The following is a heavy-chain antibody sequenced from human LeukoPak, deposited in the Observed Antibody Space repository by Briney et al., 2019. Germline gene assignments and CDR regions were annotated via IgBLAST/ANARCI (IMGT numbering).Heavy chain of an antibody. Sequence: SETLSLTCAVYGGSFSGYYWSWIRQPPGKGLEWIGEINHSGSTNYNPSLKSRVTISVDTSKNQFSLKLSSVTAADTAVYYCARSGYSYGGLDYWGQGTLVTVSS. V-gene: IGHV4-34*01. CDR2: INHSGST. J-gene: IGHJ4*02. D-gene: IGHD5-18*01. CDR1: GGSFSGYY. CDR3: ARSGYSYGGLDY.